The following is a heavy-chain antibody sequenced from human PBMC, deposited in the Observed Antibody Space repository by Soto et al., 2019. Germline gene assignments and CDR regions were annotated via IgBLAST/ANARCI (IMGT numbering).Heavy chain of an antibody. V-gene: IGHV3-11*06. Sequence: GGSLRLSCAASGFTFSDYYMSWIRQAPGKGLEWVSYISSSSSYTNYADSVKGRFTISRDNAKNSLYLQMNSLRAEDTAVYYCARGEARIWEQWLANGNNWFDPWGQGTLVTVSS. CDR3: ARGEARIWEQWLANGNNWFDP. D-gene: IGHD6-19*01. CDR2: ISSSSSYT. CDR1: GFTFSDYY. J-gene: IGHJ5*02.